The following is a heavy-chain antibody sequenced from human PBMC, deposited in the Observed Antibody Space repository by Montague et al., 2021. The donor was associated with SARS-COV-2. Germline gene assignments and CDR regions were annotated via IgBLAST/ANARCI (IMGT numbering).Heavy chain of an antibody. V-gene: IGHV4-4*07. Sequence: SETLFLTCSVSGDSITNHHWSWIRQPAGKGLEWIGRMHFTGKTNFSPFFSSRLTMSADTSKNQFSLKLTSVTAADTAIYFCARDRFDFGARRQGTIDFWGQGTLVTVSS. CDR2: MHFTGKT. CDR1: GDSITNHH. D-gene: IGHD4/OR15-4a*01. J-gene: IGHJ4*02. CDR3: ARDRFDFGARRQGTIDF.